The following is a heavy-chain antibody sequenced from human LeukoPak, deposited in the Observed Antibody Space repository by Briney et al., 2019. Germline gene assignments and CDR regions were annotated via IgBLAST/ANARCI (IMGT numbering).Heavy chain of an antibody. CDR3: ARTQQWLVSGFDP. Sequence: GGSRRLSCATSGLTFSDYYMSWIRQAPGKGLEWISYISSNGRTIYYADSVKGRFTISRDNARKSVYLQMNSLRAEDTAIYYCARTQQWLVSGFDPWGQGTLVTVSS. CDR1: GLTFSDYY. CDR2: ISSNGRTI. J-gene: IGHJ5*02. D-gene: IGHD6-19*01. V-gene: IGHV3-11*01.